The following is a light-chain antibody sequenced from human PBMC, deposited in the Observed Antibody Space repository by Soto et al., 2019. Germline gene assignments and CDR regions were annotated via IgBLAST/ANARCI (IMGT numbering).Light chain of an antibody. CDR2: DAS. J-gene: IGKJ5*01. CDR1: ESVFGY. CDR3: QQRYRWPPIT. V-gene: IGKV3-11*01. Sequence: EVVLTQSPATLPLSPGERATLSPRASESVFGYLAWYQHKPGQAPRLLIYDASNRATGVPARFSGSGSGTDFTLTTSSLEPEDFAVYYCQQRYRWPPITFGQGTRLEIK.